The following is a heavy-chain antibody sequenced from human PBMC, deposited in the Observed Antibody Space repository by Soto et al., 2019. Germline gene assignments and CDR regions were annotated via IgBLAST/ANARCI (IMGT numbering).Heavy chain of an antibody. CDR1: GGSISSYY. Sequence: SETLSLTCTVSGGSISSYYWSWIRQPPGKGLEWIGYIYYSGSTNYNPSLKSRVTISVDTSKNQFSLKLSSVTAADTAVYYCARHRPMGSGSYFSIYYYYYMDVWGKGTTVTVSS. D-gene: IGHD3-10*01. V-gene: IGHV4-59*08. CDR3: ARHRPMGSGSYFSIYYYYYMDV. CDR2: IYYSGST. J-gene: IGHJ6*03.